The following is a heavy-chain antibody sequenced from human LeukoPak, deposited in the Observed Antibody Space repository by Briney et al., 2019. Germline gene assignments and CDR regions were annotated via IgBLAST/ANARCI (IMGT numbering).Heavy chain of an antibody. CDR2: TSYDGSNK. J-gene: IGHJ4*02. D-gene: IGHD2-2*01. Sequence: QPGRSLRLSCAATGFTFSSYGMHWVRQAPGKGLEWVAVTSYDGSNKYYADSVKGRFTISRDNSKNTLYLQMNSLRAEDTAVYYCAKDHRYCSSARCTDFDYWGQGILVTVSS. CDR1: GFTFSSYG. V-gene: IGHV3-30*18. CDR3: AKDHRYCSSARCTDFDY.